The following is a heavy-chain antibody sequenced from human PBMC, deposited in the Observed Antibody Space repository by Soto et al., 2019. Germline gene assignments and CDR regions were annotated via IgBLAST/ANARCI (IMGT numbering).Heavy chain of an antibody. V-gene: IGHV1-24*01. D-gene: IGHD2-8*01. CDR3: ATALYCTNGVCYFVPHYGMDV. CDR2: FDPEDGET. Sequence: ASVKVSCKVSGYTLTELSMHWVRQAPGKGLEWMGGFDPEDGETIYAQKFQGRVTMTEDTSTDTAYMELSSLRSEDTAVYYCATALYCTNGVCYFVPHYGMDVWGQGTTVTVSS. J-gene: IGHJ6*02. CDR1: GYTLTELS.